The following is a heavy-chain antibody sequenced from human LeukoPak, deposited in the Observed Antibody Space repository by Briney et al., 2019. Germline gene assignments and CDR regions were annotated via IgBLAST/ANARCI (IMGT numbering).Heavy chain of an antibody. CDR1: GGSISSSSYY. Sequence: SETLSLTRTVSGGSISSSSYYWGWIRQPPGKGLEWIGSIYYSGSTYYNPSLKSRVTISVDTSKNQFSLKLSSVTAADTAVYYCASRPRKGAFDIWGQGTMVTVSS. J-gene: IGHJ3*02. CDR3: ASRPRKGAFDI. CDR2: IYYSGST. D-gene: IGHD6-6*01. V-gene: IGHV4-39*01.